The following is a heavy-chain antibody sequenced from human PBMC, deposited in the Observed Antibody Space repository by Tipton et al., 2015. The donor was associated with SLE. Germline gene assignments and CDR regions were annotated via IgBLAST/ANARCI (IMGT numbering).Heavy chain of an antibody. V-gene: IGHV4-59*08. D-gene: IGHD2-2*01. Sequence: TLSLTCAVYGGSFSGYYWSWIRQPPGKGLEWIAFIFYSGTTSYNPSLKSRVTISGDTSKNQLSLKLSSVTAADTAVYYCARHYAFTFDYWGQGTLVTVSS. CDR3: ARHYAFTFDY. CDR1: GGSFSGYY. J-gene: IGHJ4*02. CDR2: IFYSGTT.